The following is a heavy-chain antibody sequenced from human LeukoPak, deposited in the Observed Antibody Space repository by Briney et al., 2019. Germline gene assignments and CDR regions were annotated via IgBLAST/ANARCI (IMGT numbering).Heavy chain of an antibody. D-gene: IGHD6-13*01. Sequence: GGSLRLSCAASGFTFSSYSMNWVRQAPGKGLEWVSSISSSSSYIYYADSVKGRFTISRDNAKNSLYLQMNSLRGEDTAIYYCARVIRAAAGKGYFDHWGQGTLVSVSS. CDR2: ISSSSSYI. V-gene: IGHV3-21*04. CDR1: GFTFSSYS. CDR3: ARVIRAAAGKGYFDH. J-gene: IGHJ4*02.